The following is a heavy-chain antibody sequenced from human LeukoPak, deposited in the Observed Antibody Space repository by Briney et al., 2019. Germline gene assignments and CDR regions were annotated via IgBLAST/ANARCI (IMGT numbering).Heavy chain of an antibody. V-gene: IGHV4-38-2*01. CDR1: GYSISSGYY. CDR3: ARRWGGSGTWFDP. CDR2: IYHSGST. Sequence: SETLSLTCAVSGYSISSGYYGGWIRQPPGKGLEWIGSIYHSGSTYYNPSLKSRVTISVDTSKNQFSLKLSSVTAADTAVYYCARRWGGSGTWFDPWGQGTLVTVSS. D-gene: IGHD6-25*01. J-gene: IGHJ5*02.